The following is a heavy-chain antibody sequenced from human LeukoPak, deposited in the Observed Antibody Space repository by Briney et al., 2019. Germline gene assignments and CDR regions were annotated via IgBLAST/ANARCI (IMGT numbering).Heavy chain of an antibody. Sequence: PSETLSLTCAVYGGSFSGYYWSWIRQPPGKGLEWIGEINHSGSTNYNPSLKSRVTISVDTSKNQFSLKLSSVTAADTAVYYCARHKPLAVAGDRRHDYWGQGTLATVSS. D-gene: IGHD6-19*01. J-gene: IGHJ4*02. CDR3: ARHKPLAVAGDRRHDY. V-gene: IGHV4-34*01. CDR1: GGSFSGYY. CDR2: INHSGST.